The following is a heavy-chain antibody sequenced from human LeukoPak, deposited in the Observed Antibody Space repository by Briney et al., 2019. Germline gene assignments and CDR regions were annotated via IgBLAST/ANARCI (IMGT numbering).Heavy chain of an antibody. Sequence: GGSLRLSCAASGFTLSNAWMTWVRQAPGKGLQWVGCIKSDTYGATTDYAVFVKGRFTISRDDSKNTLYLQMNSLKSEDTAVYYCTTAPMNALDVWGQGTTVTVSS. CDR1: GFTLSNAW. CDR3: TTAPMNALDV. CDR2: IKSDTYGATT. V-gene: IGHV3-15*01. J-gene: IGHJ6*02. D-gene: IGHD3-22*01.